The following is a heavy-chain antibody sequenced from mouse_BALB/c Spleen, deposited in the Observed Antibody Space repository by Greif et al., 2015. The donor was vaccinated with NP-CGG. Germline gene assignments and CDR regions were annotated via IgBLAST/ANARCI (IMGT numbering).Heavy chain of an antibody. CDR3: AADSDY. J-gene: IGHJ2*01. CDR1: GFNIKDYY. Sequence: EVKLQESGAELVRPGALVKLSCKASGFNIKDYYMHWVKQRPEQGLEWIGWIDPENGNTIYDPKFQGKPSITADTSSNTAYLQLSSLTSEDTAVYYCAADSDYWGQGTTLTVSS. CDR2: IDPENGNT. V-gene: IGHV14-1*02.